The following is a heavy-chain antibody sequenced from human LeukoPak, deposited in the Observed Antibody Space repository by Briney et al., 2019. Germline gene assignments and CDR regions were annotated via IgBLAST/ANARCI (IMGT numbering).Heavy chain of an antibody. J-gene: IGHJ4*02. Sequence: PGGSLRLSCAASGFTFSSYAMSWVRQAPGKGLEWVSAISGSGGSTYYADSVKGRFPISRDNSKTTLYLKMNSLRAEDTAVYYCAKDIDFDYFDYWGQGTPVAVSS. D-gene: IGHD3-3*01. CDR3: AKDIDFDYFDY. V-gene: IGHV3-23*01. CDR2: ISGSGGST. CDR1: GFTFSSYA.